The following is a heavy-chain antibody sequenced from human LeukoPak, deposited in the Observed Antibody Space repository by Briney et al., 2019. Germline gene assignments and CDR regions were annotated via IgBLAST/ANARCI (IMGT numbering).Heavy chain of an antibody. CDR3: ARRPLMGPLYYYYGMDV. J-gene: IGHJ6*02. CDR1: GGSISSYY. Sequence: SETLSLTCTVSGGSISSYYWSWIRQPPGKGLEWIGYIYYSGSTNYNPSLKSRVTISVDTSKNQFSLKLSSVTAADTAVYYCARRPLMGPLYYYYGMDVWGQGTTVTVSS. D-gene: IGHD3-10*01. CDR2: IYYSGST. V-gene: IGHV4-59*01.